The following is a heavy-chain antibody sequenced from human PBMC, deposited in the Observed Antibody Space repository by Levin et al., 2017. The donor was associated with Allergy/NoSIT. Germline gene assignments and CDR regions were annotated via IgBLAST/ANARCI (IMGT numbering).Heavy chain of an antibody. CDR3: ARFDFYYYYLDV. CDR2: IWPRGSDL. CDR1: GYTFSDYW. V-gene: IGHV5-51*01. Sequence: KVSCKASGYTFSDYWIGWVRQMPGKGLEWVGIIWPRGSDLRYGPSFQGQVTISADKSISTAYLQWNSLKASDTAIYYCARFDFYYYYLDVWGKGTTVTVSS. J-gene: IGHJ6*03.